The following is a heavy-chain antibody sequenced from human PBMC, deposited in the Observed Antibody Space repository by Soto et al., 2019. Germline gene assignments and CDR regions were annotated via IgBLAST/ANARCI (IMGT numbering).Heavy chain of an antibody. CDR1: GFTFSSYA. D-gene: IGHD1-7*01. Sequence: GGSLRLSCAASGFTFSSYAMSWFRQAPGKGLEWVSAISGSGGSTYYADSVKGRFTISRDNSKYKLYLHLTSLRAEDTAVCFCAKDKLELLYHGMGVGEQGTTVT. CDR3: AKDKLELLYHGMGV. J-gene: IGHJ6*01. V-gene: IGHV3-23*01. CDR2: ISGSGGST.